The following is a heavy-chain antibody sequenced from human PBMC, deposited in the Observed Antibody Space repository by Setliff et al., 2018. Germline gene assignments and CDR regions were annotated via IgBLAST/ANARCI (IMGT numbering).Heavy chain of an antibody. CDR1: GGTFNNYG. V-gene: IGHV1-69*05. D-gene: IGHD3-22*01. J-gene: IGHJ6*03. CDR3: VREGVDSRSSTDYRYYMDV. Sequence: GASVKVSCKASGGTFNNYGVTWVRQAPGQGLEWMGGTIPFFGTTTYAQKFQGRVTIITDESTSTAYMQLSSLGSEDTAVYYCVREGVDSRSSTDYRYYMDVWGKGTTVTVSS. CDR2: TIPFFGTT.